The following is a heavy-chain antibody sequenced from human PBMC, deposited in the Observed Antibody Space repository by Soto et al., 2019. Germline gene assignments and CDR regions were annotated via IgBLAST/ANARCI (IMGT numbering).Heavy chain of an antibody. CDR1: GYSFTSYD. CDR2: MNPNSGNT. D-gene: IGHD3-10*01. Sequence: EASVKVSCKASGYSFTSYDINWVRQATGQGLEWMGWMNPNSGNTGYAQKFQGRVTMTRNTSISTAYMELSSLRSEDTAVYYCARGWDGYGSGINWGQGTLVTVSS. CDR3: ARGWDGYGSGIN. V-gene: IGHV1-8*01. J-gene: IGHJ4*02.